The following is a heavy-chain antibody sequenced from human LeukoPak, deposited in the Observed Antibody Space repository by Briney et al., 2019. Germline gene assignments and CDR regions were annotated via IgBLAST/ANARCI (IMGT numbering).Heavy chain of an antibody. CDR3: AKDTYGLARVTLVGGDY. CDR2: IEYDGSYK. CDR1: GFTFSSYG. D-gene: IGHD3-10*02. Sequence: SGGSLRLSCAASGFTFSSYGVHWVRQAPGKGLEWVTFIEYDGSYKYYADSVKGRFTISRDDSENTLYLQMNSLRAEDTAVNYCAKDTYGLARVTLVGGDYWGQGTWSPSPQ. J-gene: IGHJ4*02. V-gene: IGHV3-30*02.